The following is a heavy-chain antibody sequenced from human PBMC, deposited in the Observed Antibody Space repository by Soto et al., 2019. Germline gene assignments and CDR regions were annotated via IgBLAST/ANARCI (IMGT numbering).Heavy chain of an antibody. CDR1: EYNFTAYY. CDR3: ARGEFCSAYMSCGWLDP. CDR2: INPRSGGR. Sequence: QVQLVQSGPEVKKPGASVQVSCKASEYNFTAYYMHWVRQAPGQGLEWMGWINPRSGGRNYARNLQDRVTMTRDTSISTAYLELRRLRSDDTAVYYCARGEFCSAYMSCGWLDPWGQGTLVTVSS. J-gene: IGHJ5*02. V-gene: IGHV1-2*02. D-gene: IGHD2-15*01.